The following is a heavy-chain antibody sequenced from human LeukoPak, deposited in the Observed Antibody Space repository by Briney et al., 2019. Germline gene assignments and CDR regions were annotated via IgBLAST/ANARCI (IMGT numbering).Heavy chain of an antibody. J-gene: IGHJ4*02. CDR3: ARGRRGRYYDISRYNYFDY. Sequence: PSETLSLTCTVSGGSISSHDWGWIRQPPGKGLEWIGYIYDSGRATYNPSLKSRVTISVDTSKDQVSLKVTSVTAADTAVYYCARGRRGRYYDISRYNYFDYWGQGTLVSVSS. V-gene: IGHV4-59*11. CDR2: IYDSGRA. CDR1: GGSISSHD. D-gene: IGHD3-22*01.